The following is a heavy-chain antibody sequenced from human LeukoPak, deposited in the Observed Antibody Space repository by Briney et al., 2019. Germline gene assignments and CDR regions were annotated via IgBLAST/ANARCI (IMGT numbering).Heavy chain of an antibody. CDR3: ARDPWYYDSSGP. V-gene: IGHV4-59*01. CDR2: IYYSGST. J-gene: IGHJ5*02. CDR1: GGSISSYY. D-gene: IGHD3-22*01. Sequence: PSETLSLTGTVSGGSISSYYWSWIRQPPGKGLKWIGYIYYSGSTNYNPSLKSRVTISVDTSKNQFSLKLSSVTAADTAVYYCARDPWYYDSSGPWGQGTLVTVSS.